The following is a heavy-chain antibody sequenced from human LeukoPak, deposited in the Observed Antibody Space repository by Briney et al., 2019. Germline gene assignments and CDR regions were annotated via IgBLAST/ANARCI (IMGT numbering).Heavy chain of an antibody. CDR3: ATAGWFSFDF. CDR2: IKNDGSEK. D-gene: IGHD6-19*01. CDR1: GFTVSSNY. V-gene: IGHV3-7*04. J-gene: IGHJ4*02. Sequence: PGGSLRLSCAASGFTVSSNYMSWVRQAPGKGLEWVATIKNDGSEKNYEDSVKGRFTISRDNAKNSLYLQMSGLRAEDTAVYFCATAGWFSFDFWGQGTLVTVSS.